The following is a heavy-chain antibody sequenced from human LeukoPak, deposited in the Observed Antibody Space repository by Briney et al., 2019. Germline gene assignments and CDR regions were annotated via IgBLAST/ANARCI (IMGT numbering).Heavy chain of an antibody. J-gene: IGHJ6*03. CDR1: GGSLSSFY. V-gene: IGHV4-4*07. CDR3: ARGGYYYMDV. D-gene: IGHD3-16*01. CDR2: IYTSGST. Sequence: NPSETLSLTCTLSGGSLSSFYWSWIRQPAGKGLEWIGRIYTSGSTNYNPSLKSRVTMSVDTSKNMFSLKLRFVTAADTAVYYCARGGYYYMDVWGKGTTVTVSS.